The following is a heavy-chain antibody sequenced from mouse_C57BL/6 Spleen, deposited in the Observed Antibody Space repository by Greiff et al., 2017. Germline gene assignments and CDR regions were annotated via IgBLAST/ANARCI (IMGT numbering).Heavy chain of an antibody. CDR1: GYTFTSYW. Sequence: QVQLQQPGAELVMPGASVKLSCKASGYTFTSYWMHWVKQRPGQGLEWIGEIDPSASYTNYNQKFKGKSTLTVDKSSSTAYMQLSSLTSEDSAVYYCARGYYSITYYFDYWGQGTTLTVSS. D-gene: IGHD2-5*01. J-gene: IGHJ2*01. CDR2: IDPSASYT. CDR3: ARGYYSITYYFDY. V-gene: IGHV1-69*01.